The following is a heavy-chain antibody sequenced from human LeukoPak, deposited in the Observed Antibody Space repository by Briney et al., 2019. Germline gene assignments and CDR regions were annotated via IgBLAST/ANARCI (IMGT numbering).Heavy chain of an antibody. CDR3: ARVHDYGDYYYGMDV. D-gene: IGHD4-17*01. V-gene: IGHV3-48*01. CDR2: ISSSSSTI. Sequence: QPGGSLRLSCAASGFTFSSYSMNWVRQAPGKGLEWVSYISSSSSTIYYADSVKGRFTISRDNSKNTLYLQMNSLRAEDTAVYYCARVHDYGDYYYGMDVWGQGTTVTVSS. J-gene: IGHJ6*02. CDR1: GFTFSSYS.